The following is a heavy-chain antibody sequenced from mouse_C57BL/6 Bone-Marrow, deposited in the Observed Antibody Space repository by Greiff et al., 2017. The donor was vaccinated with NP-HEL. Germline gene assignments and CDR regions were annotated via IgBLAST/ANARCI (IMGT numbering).Heavy chain of an antibody. CDR2: IDPETGGT. J-gene: IGHJ2*01. Sequence: VQLQQSGAELVRPGASVTLSCKASGYTFTDYEMHWVKQTPVHGLEWIGAIDPETGGTAYNQKFKGKAILTADKSSSTAYMELRSLTSEDSAVYYCTRFITTDYFDYWGQGTTLTVSS. D-gene: IGHD1-1*01. CDR1: GYTFTDYE. CDR3: TRFITTDYFDY. V-gene: IGHV1-15*01.